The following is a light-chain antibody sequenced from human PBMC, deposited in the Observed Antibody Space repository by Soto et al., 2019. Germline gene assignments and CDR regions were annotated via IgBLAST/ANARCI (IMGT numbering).Light chain of an antibody. J-gene: IGKJ4*01. V-gene: IGKV3-15*01. Sequence: EIVMTQSPATLSVSPGERATLSCRASQSVSNNLAWYQQKPGQAPRLLIYFASTRATGIPARFSGSGSGPQFTLTITSLQSEDVAVYYCQHYDEWPLTFGGGTKVETK. CDR3: QHYDEWPLT. CDR2: FAS. CDR1: QSVSNN.